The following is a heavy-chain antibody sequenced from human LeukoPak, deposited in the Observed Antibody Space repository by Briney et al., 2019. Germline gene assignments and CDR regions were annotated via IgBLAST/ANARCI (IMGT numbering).Heavy chain of an antibody. J-gene: IGHJ4*02. CDR1: GGSISSYY. Sequence: SETLSLTCTVSGGSISSYYWNWIRQPPGKGLEWIGYIDHSGSTNYSPSLQSRVTISIDTSKNQFSLKLNSVTAADTAVYYCARSNYWSGSEGVYFDYWGQGTLVTVSS. V-gene: IGHV4-59*08. CDR2: IDHSGST. CDR3: ARSNYWSGSEGVYFDY. D-gene: IGHD3-3*01.